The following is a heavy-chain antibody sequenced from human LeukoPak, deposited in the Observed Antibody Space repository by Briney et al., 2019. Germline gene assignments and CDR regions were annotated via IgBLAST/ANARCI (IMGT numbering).Heavy chain of an antibody. CDR1: GGSINGYF. CDR2: IDHTGST. V-gene: IGHV4-59*08. J-gene: IGHJ6*03. CDR3: ARQDGATTPYYYYYYMDV. Sequence: PSETLSLTCTVSGGSINGYFWSWFRQPPGKGLEWIGNIDHTGSTKYNPSLKSRVTVSFHTSDNQFSLMLTSVNAADTAVYYCARQDGATTPYYYYYYMDVWGKGTTVTVSS. D-gene: IGHD5-12*01.